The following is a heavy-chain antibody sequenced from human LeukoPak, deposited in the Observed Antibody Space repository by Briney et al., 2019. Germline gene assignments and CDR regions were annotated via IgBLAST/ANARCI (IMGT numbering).Heavy chain of an antibody. J-gene: IGHJ4*02. D-gene: IGHD3-22*01. CDR2: IRSKANGGTT. CDR1: GLTFGDYA. V-gene: IGHV3-49*04. Sequence: GGSLRLSCTTSGLTFGDYAMSWVRQAPGKGLEWVGFIRSKANGGTTEYAASVKGRFTISRDDSKSIAHLQMNSLKNEDTAVYYCRTGNYYDSSGYRFDYWGQGTLVTVSS. CDR3: RTGNYYDSSGYRFDY.